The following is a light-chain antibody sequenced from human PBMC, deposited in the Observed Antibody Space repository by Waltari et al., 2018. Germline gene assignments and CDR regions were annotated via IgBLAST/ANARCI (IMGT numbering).Light chain of an antibody. CDR2: EVS. CDR3: SSYAGSNNLYV. CDR1: SSDVGASNS. J-gene: IGLJ1*01. V-gene: IGLV2-8*01. Sequence: QSALTQPPSASGSPGQSVTISCTGTSSDVGASNSVSWYQHHPGKAPNLMIYEVSKRPSGVPDRFSGSKSGNTASLTVSGLQAEDEADYYCSSYAGSNNLYVFGTGTKVTVL.